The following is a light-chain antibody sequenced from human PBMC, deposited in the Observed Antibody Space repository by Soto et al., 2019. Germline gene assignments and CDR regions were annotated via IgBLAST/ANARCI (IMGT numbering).Light chain of an antibody. J-gene: IGKJ4*01. CDR3: QKYDSVLLI. V-gene: IGKV1-27*01. CDR1: QAINNY. CDR2: AAS. Sequence: DIQMTQSPSSLSASVGDRVTITCRASQAINNYVAWYQQKPGQCPQLLIYAASTLQSGVPSRFSGSWSGTDFTLTISSLQPEDVATYYCQKYDSVLLIFGGGTKVEVK.